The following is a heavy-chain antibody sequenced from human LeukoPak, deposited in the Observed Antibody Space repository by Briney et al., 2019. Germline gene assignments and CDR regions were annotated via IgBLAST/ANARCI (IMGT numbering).Heavy chain of an antibody. D-gene: IGHD4-11*01. J-gene: IGHJ5*01. V-gene: IGHV4-59*01. CDR3: AREDYSGGNNWFDF. CDR2: IFYSGRT. CDR1: SGSINNYY. Sequence: SETLSLTCSVSSGSINNYYWSWIRQPPGKGLEWIGSIFYSGRTNYNPSLKSRVIISVDTSKNQSSLKLNSVTAADTAVYYCAREDYSGGNNWFDFWGQGTLVTVSS.